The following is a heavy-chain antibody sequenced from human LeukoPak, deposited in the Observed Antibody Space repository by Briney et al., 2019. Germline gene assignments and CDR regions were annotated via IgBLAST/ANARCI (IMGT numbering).Heavy chain of an antibody. CDR3: AIFPVGIAAAGTLY. J-gene: IGHJ4*02. D-gene: IGHD6-13*01. V-gene: IGHV4-39*07. Sequence: KPSETLSLTCTVSGSSISSSNSYWGWIRQPPGKGLEWIGSMYYSGTPYYNPSLKSRVTISVDTSQNQFSLKLGSVTAADTAVYYCAIFPVGIAAAGTLYWGQGTLVTVSS. CDR2: MYYSGTP. CDR1: GSSISSSNSY.